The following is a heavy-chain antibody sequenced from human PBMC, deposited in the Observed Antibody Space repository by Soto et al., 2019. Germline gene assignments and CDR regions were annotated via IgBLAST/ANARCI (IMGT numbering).Heavy chain of an antibody. V-gene: IGHV1-69*06. CDR3: ASTTSSLAARRYYYGMDV. CDR1: GGTFSSYA. J-gene: IGHJ6*02. D-gene: IGHD6-6*01. CDR2: IIPIFGTA. Sequence: QVQLVQSGAEVKKPGSSVKVSCKASGGTFSSYAISWVRQAPGQGLEWMGGIIPIFGTANYAQKFQGRVKITADKSTSTAYMELSSLRSEDTAVYYGASTTSSLAARRYYYGMDVWGQGTTVTVSS.